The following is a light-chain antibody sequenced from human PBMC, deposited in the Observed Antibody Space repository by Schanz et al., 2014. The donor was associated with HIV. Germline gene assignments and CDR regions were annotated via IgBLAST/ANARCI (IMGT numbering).Light chain of an antibody. J-gene: IGKJ2*01. Sequence: TQSPGSLSLSPGGRATLSCGASQRLSSSYLAWYQQKPGKAPKLVISEASILETGVPSTFSGSGSGTEFTLTISSLQPDDFATYYCLQYDDESYTFGQGTKLEIK. CDR1: QRLSSS. V-gene: IGKV1-5*03. CDR2: EAS. CDR3: LQYDDESYT.